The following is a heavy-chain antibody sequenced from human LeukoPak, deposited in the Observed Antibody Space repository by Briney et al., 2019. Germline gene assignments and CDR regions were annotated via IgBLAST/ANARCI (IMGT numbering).Heavy chain of an antibody. V-gene: IGHV3-21*01. CDR2: ISSSSSYI. Sequence: PGGSLRLSCAASGFTFSSYSMNWVRQAPGKGLEWVSSISSSSSYIYYADSVKGRFTISRDNAKNSLYLQINSLRAEDTAVYYCARDSGIAAAGPSLGMDVWGQGTTVTVSS. J-gene: IGHJ6*02. D-gene: IGHD6-13*01. CDR1: GFTFSSYS. CDR3: ARDSGIAAAGPSLGMDV.